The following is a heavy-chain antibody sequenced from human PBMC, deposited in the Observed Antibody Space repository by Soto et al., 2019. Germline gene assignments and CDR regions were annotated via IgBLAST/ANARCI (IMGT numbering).Heavy chain of an antibody. D-gene: IGHD2-21*02. CDR3: ARGVTAGVDY. CDR1: GYTFATYD. Sequence: SVKVSCKASGYTFATYDINWVRQATGQGLEWLGWMSPNGGYTGYAQKFQGRVTMTRNTSISTAYMELSSLRSEDTAVYYCARGVTAGVDYWGQGTLVTVSS. V-gene: IGHV1-8*01. J-gene: IGHJ4*02. CDR2: MSPNGGYT.